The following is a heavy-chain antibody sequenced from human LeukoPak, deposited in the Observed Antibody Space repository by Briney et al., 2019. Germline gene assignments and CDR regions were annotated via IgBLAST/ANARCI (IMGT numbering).Heavy chain of an antibody. D-gene: IGHD6-13*01. CDR3: AKGARALIAAAGTNNWFDP. CDR2: INHSGST. J-gene: IGHJ5*02. Sequence: SETLSLTCAVYGGSFSGCYWSWIRQPPGKGLEWIGEINHSGSTNYNPSLKSRVTISVDTSKNQFSLKLSSVTAADTAVYYCAKGARALIAAAGTNNWFDPWGQGTLATVSS. CDR1: GGSFSGCY. V-gene: IGHV4-34*01.